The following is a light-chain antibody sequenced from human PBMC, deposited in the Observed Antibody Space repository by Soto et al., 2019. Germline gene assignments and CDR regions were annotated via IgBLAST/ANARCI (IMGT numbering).Light chain of an antibody. J-gene: IGKJ5*01. CDR1: QSISRN. Sequence: DIQMTQYPSSLSASVGDRVTITCRASQSISRNLNWYQHKPGKAPKLLIYAASSLQNGVPSRFRGGGSGTEFTLSINSLQPEDFGTYYCQQNFTTASITFGQGTRLEIK. CDR3: QQNFTTASIT. CDR2: AAS. V-gene: IGKV1-39*01.